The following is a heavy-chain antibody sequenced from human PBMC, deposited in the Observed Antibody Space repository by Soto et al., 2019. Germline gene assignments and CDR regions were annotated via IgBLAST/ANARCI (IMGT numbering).Heavy chain of an antibody. J-gene: IGHJ6*02. CDR1: GFTFSSYE. Sequence: VGSLRLSCAASGFTFSSYEMNWVRQAPGKGLEWVSYISSSGSTIYYADSVKGRFTISRDNSKNTLYLQMNSLRDEDTAFYYCASVPGAPPFNYGLDVWGQGITVTVSS. CDR2: ISSSGSTI. V-gene: IGHV3-48*03. CDR3: ASVPGAPPFNYGLDV.